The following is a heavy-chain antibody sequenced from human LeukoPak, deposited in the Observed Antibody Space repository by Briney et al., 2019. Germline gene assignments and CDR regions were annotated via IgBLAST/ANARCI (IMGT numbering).Heavy chain of an antibody. CDR3: GRGHYYDSSGDY. Sequence: SETLSLTCTVSGDSISSHYWSWIRQPPGKGLEWIGYIYNSGSTNYNPSLKSRVTISVDTSKNQFSLNLSSVTAADTAVYYCGRGHYYDSSGDYWGQGTLVTVSS. CDR2: IYNSGST. D-gene: IGHD3-22*01. V-gene: IGHV4-59*11. CDR1: GDSISSHY. J-gene: IGHJ4*02.